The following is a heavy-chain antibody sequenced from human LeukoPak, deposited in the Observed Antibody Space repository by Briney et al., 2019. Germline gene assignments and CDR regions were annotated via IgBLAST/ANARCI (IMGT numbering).Heavy chain of an antibody. CDR3: AKALEQETVIALDS. J-gene: IGHJ5*01. V-gene: IGHV3-23*01. CDR2: ISGSGGST. CDR1: GFTFSTYA. Sequence: GESLKISCAASGFTFSTYAMSWVRQAPGKGLEWVSAISGSGGSTYYADSVKGRFTISRDNSKNTLYLQMNSLRAEDTSIYFCAKALEQETVIALDSWGQGTLVTVSS. D-gene: IGHD6-13*01.